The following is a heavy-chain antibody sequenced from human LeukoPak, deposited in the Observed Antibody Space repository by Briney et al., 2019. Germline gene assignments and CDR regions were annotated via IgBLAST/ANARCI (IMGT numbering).Heavy chain of an antibody. CDR2: INPNSGGT. D-gene: IGHD5-18*01. J-gene: IGHJ6*02. V-gene: IGHV1-2*04. CDR3: ATHTAGNPYGLDV. CDR1: GYTFTGYY. Sequence: ASVKVSCKASGYTFTGYYMHWVRQAPGQGLEWMGWINPNSGGTNYAQKSQAWVTMTRDTSISTAYMELSRLRSDDTAVYYCATHTAGNPYGLDVWGQGTTVTVSS.